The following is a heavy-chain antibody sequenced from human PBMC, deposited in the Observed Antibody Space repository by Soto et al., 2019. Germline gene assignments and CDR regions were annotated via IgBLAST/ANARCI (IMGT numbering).Heavy chain of an antibody. D-gene: IGHD2-15*01. V-gene: IGHV4-39*01. Sequence: QLQLQESGPGLVKPSETLSLTCTVSGGSISSSSYYWGWIRQPPGKGLEWIGSIYYSGSTYYNPSLKSRVTISVDTSKNQFSLKLSSVTAADTAVYYCARHEGVVVAATCFDPWGQGTLVTVSS. J-gene: IGHJ5*02. CDR3: ARHEGVVVAATCFDP. CDR1: GGSISSSSYY. CDR2: IYYSGST.